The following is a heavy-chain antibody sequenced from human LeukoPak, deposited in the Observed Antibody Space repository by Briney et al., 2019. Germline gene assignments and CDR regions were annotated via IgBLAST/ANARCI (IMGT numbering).Heavy chain of an antibody. Sequence: KPSETLSLTCAVYGGSFSGYYWSWIRQPPGKGLEWIGEINHSGSTNYNPSLKSRVTISVDTSKNQFSLKLSSVTAADTAVYFRARFSSHYDYVWGSYRYDYWGQGALVTVSS. CDR3: ARFSSHYDYVWGSYRYDY. D-gene: IGHD3-16*02. CDR2: INHSGST. CDR1: GGSFSGYY. J-gene: IGHJ4*02. V-gene: IGHV4-34*01.